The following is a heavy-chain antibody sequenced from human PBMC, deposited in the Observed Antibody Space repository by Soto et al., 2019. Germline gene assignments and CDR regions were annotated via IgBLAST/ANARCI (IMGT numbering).Heavy chain of an antibody. CDR3: ARQMAAADSNWFDP. J-gene: IGHJ5*02. CDR1: GYSFTSYW. CDR2: IYPGDSDT. V-gene: IGHV5-51*01. D-gene: IGHD6-13*01. Sequence: EVQLVQSGAEVEKPGESLKIPCKGSGYSFTSYWIGWLRQMPGKGLELMGMIYPGDSDTSYSPSFQGQVTISADKSISTAYLQWSSLKVSDTAMYYCARQMAAADSNWFDPWGQGTLVTVSS.